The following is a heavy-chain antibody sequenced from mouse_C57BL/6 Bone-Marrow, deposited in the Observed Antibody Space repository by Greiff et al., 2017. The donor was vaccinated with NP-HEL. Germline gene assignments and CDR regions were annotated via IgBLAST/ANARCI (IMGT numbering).Heavy chain of an antibody. CDR1: GYTFTDYY. J-gene: IGHJ2*01. Sequence: VQLVESGAELVRPGASVKLSCKASGYTFTDYYINWVKQRPGQGLEWIARIYPGSGNTYYNEKFKGKATLTAEKSSSTAYMQLSSLTSEDSAVYFCARWGTTVYFDYWGQGTTLTVSS. D-gene: IGHD1-1*01. V-gene: IGHV1-76*01. CDR2: IYPGSGNT. CDR3: ARWGTTVYFDY.